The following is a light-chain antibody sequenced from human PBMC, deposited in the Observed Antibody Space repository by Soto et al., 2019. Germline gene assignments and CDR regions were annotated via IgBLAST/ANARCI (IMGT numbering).Light chain of an antibody. CDR1: QSVLYSSNNKNY. CDR3: QQYYSTPP. CDR2: WAS. Sequence: DIVMTQSPDSLAVSLGERATINCKSSQSVLYSSNNKNYLAWYQQKPGQPPKLLIYWASTRESGVPDRFSGSGSGTDFTLTISSLQAEDAAVYYCQQYYSTPPFGGGTKVEIK. V-gene: IGKV4-1*01. J-gene: IGKJ4*01.